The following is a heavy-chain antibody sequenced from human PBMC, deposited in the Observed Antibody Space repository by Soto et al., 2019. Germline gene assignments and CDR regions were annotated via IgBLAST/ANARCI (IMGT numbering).Heavy chain of an antibody. CDR2: IYYSGSA. CDR1: SGSISRGPYY. V-gene: IGHV4-31*03. CDR3: ALTSRDPFDY. Sequence: SETLSLTCNVSSGSISRGPYYWSWVRQHPGGGLEWIGYIYYSGSAYYNPSLESRVNMSIDTSKSHFSLKLSSVTAADTAVYYCALTSRDPFDYWGQGTLVTVSS. J-gene: IGHJ4*02.